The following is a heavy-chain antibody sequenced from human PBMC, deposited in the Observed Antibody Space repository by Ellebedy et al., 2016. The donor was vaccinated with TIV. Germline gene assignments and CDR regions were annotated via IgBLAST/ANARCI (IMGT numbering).Heavy chain of an antibody. CDR2: INPSSGRA. CDR3: ARGNIGSHFDY. Sequence: AASVKVSCKTSGYTFSSYYVHWARRAPGQGLEYMGIINPSSGRASYAQMFEGRVTLTRDTSASTVYMEMSSLRSDDTAVYYCARGNIGSHFDYWGQGTLVTVSS. J-gene: IGHJ4*02. D-gene: IGHD2/OR15-2a*01. V-gene: IGHV1-46*01. CDR1: GYTFSSYY.